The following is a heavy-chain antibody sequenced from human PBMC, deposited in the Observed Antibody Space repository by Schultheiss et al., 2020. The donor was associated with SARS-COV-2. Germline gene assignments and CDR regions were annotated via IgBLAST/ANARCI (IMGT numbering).Heavy chain of an antibody. CDR3: AKTLSPYGSGSYPYYFDY. CDR1: GFTFSSYG. CDR2: ISYDGSNK. D-gene: IGHD3-10*01. V-gene: IGHV3-30*18. Sequence: GGSLRLSCAASGFTFSSYGMHWVRQAPGKGLEWVAVISYDGSNKYYADSVKGRFTISRDNAKNSLYLQMNSLRAEDTALYYCAKTLSPYGSGSYPYYFDYWGQGTLVTVSS. J-gene: IGHJ4*02.